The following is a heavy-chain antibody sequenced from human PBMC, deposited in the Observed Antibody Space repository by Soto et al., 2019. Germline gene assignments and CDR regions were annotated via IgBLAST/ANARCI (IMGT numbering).Heavy chain of an antibody. Sequence: SLKVSCKASGGTFSSYAISWVRQAPGQGLEWMGGIIPIFGTANYAQKFQGRVTITADESTSTAYMELSSLRSEDTAVYYCARVNLDSSGYLYYYYGMDVWGQGTTVTVSS. V-gene: IGHV1-69*13. D-gene: IGHD3-22*01. J-gene: IGHJ6*02. CDR2: IIPIFGTA. CDR3: ARVNLDSSGYLYYYYGMDV. CDR1: GGTFSSYA.